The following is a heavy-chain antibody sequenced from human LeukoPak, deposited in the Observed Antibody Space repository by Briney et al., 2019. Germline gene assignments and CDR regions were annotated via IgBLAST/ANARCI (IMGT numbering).Heavy chain of an antibody. D-gene: IGHD3-22*01. CDR1: GYTFTGYY. V-gene: IGHV1-2*02. J-gene: IGHJ6*02. CDR3: ARDHYYDTSCGMDV. Sequence: ASVKVSCKASGYTFTGYYMHWVRQAPGQGLEWMGWINPNSGGTNYAQKFQGRVTMTRDTSISTAYMELSRLRSDDTAVYYCARDHYYDTSCGMDVWGQGTTVTVSS. CDR2: INPNSGGT.